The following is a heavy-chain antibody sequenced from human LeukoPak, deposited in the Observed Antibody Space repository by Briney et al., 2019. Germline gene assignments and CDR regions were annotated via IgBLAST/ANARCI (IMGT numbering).Heavy chain of an antibody. CDR3: ARDISSSKGGFDY. CDR1: GGSISSGGYY. Sequence: PSETLSLTCTVSGGSISSGGYYWSWIRQPPGKGLEWIGYISHSGTTYYNPSLRSGVTISVDRSKNQFSLRLSSVTAADTAVYYCARDISSSKGGFDYWGQGTLVTVSS. D-gene: IGHD6-6*01. V-gene: IGHV4-30-2*01. CDR2: ISHSGTT. J-gene: IGHJ4*02.